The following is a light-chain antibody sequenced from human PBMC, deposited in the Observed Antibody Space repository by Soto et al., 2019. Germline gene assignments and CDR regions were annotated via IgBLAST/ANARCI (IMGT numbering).Light chain of an antibody. CDR1: QSVSSSY. CDR2: GAS. Sequence: EIVLTQSPGTLSLSPGERATLSCRASQSVSSSYLAWYQQKPGQAPRLLIYGASSRATGIPDRFSGSGSGTGSTLTISSLEPEDFAVYYCQQYGSSPPYTFGQGTKLEIK. CDR3: QQYGSSPPYT. V-gene: IGKV3-20*01. J-gene: IGKJ2*01.